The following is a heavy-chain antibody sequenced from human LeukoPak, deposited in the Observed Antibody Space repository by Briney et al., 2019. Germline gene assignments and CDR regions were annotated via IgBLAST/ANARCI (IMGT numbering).Heavy chain of an antibody. J-gene: IGHJ4*02. V-gene: IGHV3-23*01. CDR3: AKDLDCSSTSCYPDY. CDR1: GFTFSSYA. CDR2: ISGSGGST. D-gene: IGHD2-2*01. Sequence: GGSLRLSCAASGFTFSSYAMGWVGQAPGKGLEWVSAISGSGGSTYYADSVKGRFTISRDNSKNTLYLQMNSLRAEDTAVYYCAKDLDCSSTSCYPDYWGQGTLVTVSS.